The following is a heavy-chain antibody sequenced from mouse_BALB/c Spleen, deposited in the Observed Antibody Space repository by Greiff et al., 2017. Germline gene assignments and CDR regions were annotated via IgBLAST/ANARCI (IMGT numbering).Heavy chain of an antibody. D-gene: IGHD2-1*01. CDR2: IDPANGNT. V-gene: IGHV14-3*02. CDR3: AREGYGNYDYAMDY. J-gene: IGHJ4*01. Sequence: EVQLQQSGAELVKPGASVKLSCTASGFNIKDTYMHWVKQRPEQGLEWIGRIDPANGNTKYDPKFQGKATITADTSSNTAYLQLSSLTSEDTAVYYGAREGYGNYDYAMDYWGQGTSVTVSS. CDR1: GFNIKDTY.